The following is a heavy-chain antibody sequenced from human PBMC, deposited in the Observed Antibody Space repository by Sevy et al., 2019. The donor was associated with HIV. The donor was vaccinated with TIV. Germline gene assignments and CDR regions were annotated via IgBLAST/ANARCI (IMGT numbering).Heavy chain of an antibody. V-gene: IGHV3-53*01. Sequence: GGSLRLSCAGSGFDVSNNYMSWVRQAPGKGLEWVSIIDSSGTTYYADSVKGVFTISRDKSKNTVYLQLGSRRADETAFYHCARDYSRRPGWFDPWGQGTLVTVSS. CDR2: IDSSGTT. CDR1: GFDVSNNY. D-gene: IGHD6-13*01. J-gene: IGHJ5*02. CDR3: ARDYSRRPGWFDP.